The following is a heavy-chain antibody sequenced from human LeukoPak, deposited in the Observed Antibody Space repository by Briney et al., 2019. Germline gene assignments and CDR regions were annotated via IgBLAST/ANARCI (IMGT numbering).Heavy chain of an antibody. D-gene: IGHD1-1*01. CDR1: GFTFSSYA. V-gene: IGHV3-30-3*01. CDR2: ISFDGSNK. Sequence: GGSLRLSCAASGFTFSSYAMHWVPQAPGKGLGGGAVISFDGSNKYYADSVKGRFTISRDNSKNTLYLQMNSLRAEDTAVYYCARASAMERYYNYYYYYGMDVWGQGTTVTVSS. J-gene: IGHJ6*02. CDR3: ARASAMERYYNYYYYYGMDV.